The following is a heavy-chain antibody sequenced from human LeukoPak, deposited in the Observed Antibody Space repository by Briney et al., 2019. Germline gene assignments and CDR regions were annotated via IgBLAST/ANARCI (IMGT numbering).Heavy chain of an antibody. CDR2: INPNSGGT. CDR1: GYTFTGYC. D-gene: IGHD6-13*01. V-gene: IGHV1-2*02. J-gene: IGHJ3*02. CDR3: AREGIAAAGTYAFDI. Sequence: ASVKVSYKASGYTFTGYCMHWVRQAPGQGLEWMGWINPNSGGTNYAQKFQGRVTMTRDTSISTAYMELSRLRSDDTAVYYCAREGIAAAGTYAFDIWGQGTMVTVSS.